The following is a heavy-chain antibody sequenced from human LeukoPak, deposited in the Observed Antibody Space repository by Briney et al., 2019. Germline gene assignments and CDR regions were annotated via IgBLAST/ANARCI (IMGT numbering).Heavy chain of an antibody. J-gene: IGHJ4*02. CDR2: IKQDGSEK. Sequence: GGSLRLSCAASGFTFSSYWMSWVRQAPGKGLEWVANIKQDGSEKYYVDSVKGRFTISRDNAKNSLYLQMNSLRAEDTAVYYCARDRSSSWYGAQFDYWGQGTLVTVSS. V-gene: IGHV3-7*01. CDR3: ARDRSSSWYGAQFDY. D-gene: IGHD6-13*01. CDR1: GFTFSSYW.